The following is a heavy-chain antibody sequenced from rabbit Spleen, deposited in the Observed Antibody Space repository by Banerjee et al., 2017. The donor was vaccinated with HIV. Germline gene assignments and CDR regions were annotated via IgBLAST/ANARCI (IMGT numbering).Heavy chain of an antibody. CDR2: IDPVFGIT. CDR3: GRDTVGKLGDTDL. V-gene: IGHV1S7*01. J-gene: IGHJ4*01. D-gene: IGHD5-1*01. Sequence: QLKESGGGLVQPGGSLKLSCKASGFDFSSYYMSWVRQAPGKGLEWIGYIDPVFGITYYASWVNGRFSISRENAQTTVTLQMTSLTAADMATYFCGRDTVGKLGDTDLWGPGTLVTVS. CDR1: GFDFSSYY.